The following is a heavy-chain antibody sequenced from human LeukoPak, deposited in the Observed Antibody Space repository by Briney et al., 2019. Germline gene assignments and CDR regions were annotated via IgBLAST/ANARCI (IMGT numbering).Heavy chain of an antibody. V-gene: IGHV4-34*01. D-gene: IGHD3-9*01. CDR1: GGSFSGYY. J-gene: IGHJ4*02. Sequence: SETLSLTCAVYGGSFSGYYWSWIRQPPGKGLEWIGEINHSGSTNYNPSLKSRVTISVDTSKNQFSLKLSSVTAADTAVYYCARGLTCYDILTGLVTGYGDLSFDYWGQGTLVTVSS. CDR3: ARGLTCYDILTGLVTGYGDLSFDY. CDR2: INHSGST.